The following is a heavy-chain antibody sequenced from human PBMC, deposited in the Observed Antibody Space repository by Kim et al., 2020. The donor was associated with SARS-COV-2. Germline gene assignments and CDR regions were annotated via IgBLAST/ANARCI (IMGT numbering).Heavy chain of an antibody. CDR1: GGSISSGGYY. J-gene: IGHJ4*02. Sequence: SETLSLTCTVSGGSISSGGYYWSWIRQHPGKGLEWIGYIYYSGSTYYNPSLKSPVTISVDTSKNQFSLKLSSVTAADTAVYYCARSRDSGSYSGKGTGFSYWGQGTLVTVSS. D-gene: IGHD1-26*01. CDR2: IYYSGST. V-gene: IGHV4-31*01. CDR3: ARSRDSGSYSGKGTGFSY.